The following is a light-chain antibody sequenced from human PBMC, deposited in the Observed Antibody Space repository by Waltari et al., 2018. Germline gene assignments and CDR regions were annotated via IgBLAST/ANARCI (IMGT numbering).Light chain of an antibody. CDR2: AAT. CDR1: QGISSY. Sequence: TLTCRASQGISSYLNWFQQKPGKAPKLLIYAATTLQSGVPSRFSGSGSGTEFTLTISSLQPEDFAAYYCLQHNSYPYSFGQGTKVEIK. V-gene: IGKV1-9*01. J-gene: IGKJ2*03. CDR3: LQHNSYPYS.